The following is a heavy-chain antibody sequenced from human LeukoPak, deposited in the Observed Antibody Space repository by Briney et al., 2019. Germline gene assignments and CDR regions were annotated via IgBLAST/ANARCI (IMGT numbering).Heavy chain of an antibody. CDR1: GFTFSSYW. J-gene: IGHJ4*02. D-gene: IGHD3-10*01. CDR3: ARTVPGYFFDY. V-gene: IGHV3-74*01. Sequence: GGSLRLSCAASGFTFSSYWMHWVRQAPGKGLVRASRINTDGSSTSYADSVKGRFTISRDNAKNTLYLQMNSLRAEDTAVYYCARTVPGYFFDYWGQGTLVTVSS. CDR2: INTDGSST.